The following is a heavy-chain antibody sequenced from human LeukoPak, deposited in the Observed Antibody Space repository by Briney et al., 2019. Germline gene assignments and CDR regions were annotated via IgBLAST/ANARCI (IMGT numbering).Heavy chain of an antibody. Sequence: GGSLRLSCAASGFTFGSNSMHWVRQAPGKGLEYVSGISSNGGSTYYADSVKGRFTISRDNSKNTLYLQMNSLRAEDTAVYYCAKVAARPPINHPVDYWGQGTLVTVSS. J-gene: IGHJ4*02. V-gene: IGHV3-64*04. CDR3: AKVAARPPINHPVDY. CDR2: ISSNGGST. CDR1: GFTFGSNS. D-gene: IGHD6-13*01.